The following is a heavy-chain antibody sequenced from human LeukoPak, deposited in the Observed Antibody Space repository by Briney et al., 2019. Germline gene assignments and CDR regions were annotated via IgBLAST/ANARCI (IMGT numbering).Heavy chain of an antibody. Sequence: PGGSLRLSCAASGFTFDDYAMPWVRQVPGKGLEWVAGINWNSGSIGYADSVKGRFTISRDNAKNSLYLQMNSLRDEDTAVYYCASARGWLQSFDYWGQGTLVTVSS. CDR2: INWNSGSI. CDR1: GFTFDDYA. D-gene: IGHD5-24*01. V-gene: IGHV3-9*01. J-gene: IGHJ4*02. CDR3: ASARGWLQSFDY.